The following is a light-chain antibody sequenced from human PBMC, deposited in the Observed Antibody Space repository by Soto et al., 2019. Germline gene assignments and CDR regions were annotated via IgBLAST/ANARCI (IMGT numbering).Light chain of an antibody. CDR3: SSYTGSNTPVV. CDR1: SSDVGGYNY. J-gene: IGLJ2*01. Sequence: QSVLTQPASVSGSPGQSITISCTGTSSDVGGYNYVSWYQQHPGKAPNLIIFDVSNRPSGVSNRFSGSKSGNSASLTISGLQAEDEADYYCSSYTGSNTPVVF. V-gene: IGLV2-14*01. CDR2: DVS.